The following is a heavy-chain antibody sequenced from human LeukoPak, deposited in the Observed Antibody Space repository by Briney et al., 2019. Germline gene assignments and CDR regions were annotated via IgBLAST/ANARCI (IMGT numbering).Heavy chain of an antibody. V-gene: IGHV3-23*01. J-gene: IGHJ4*02. CDR3: ANLPATYSSSWKTLDY. CDR2: ISGSGGST. D-gene: IGHD6-13*01. Sequence: PGGSLRLSCAASGFTFSSYAMSWVRQAPGKGLEWVSAISGSGGSTYYADSVKGRFTISRDNSKNTLYLQMNSLRAEDTAVYYCANLPATYSSSWKTLDYWGQGTLVTVSS. CDR1: GFTFSSYA.